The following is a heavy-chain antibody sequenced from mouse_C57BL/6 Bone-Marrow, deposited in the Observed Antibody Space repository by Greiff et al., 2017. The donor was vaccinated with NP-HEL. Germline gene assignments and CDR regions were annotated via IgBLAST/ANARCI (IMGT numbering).Heavy chain of an antibody. CDR3: ARTGNYYGSSFAY. CDR1: GFTFSDYG. D-gene: IGHD1-1*01. Sequence: EVHLVESGGGLVKPGGSLKLSCAASGFTFSDYGMHWVRQAPEKGLEWVAYISSGSSTIYYADTVKGRFTISRDNAKNTLFLQMTSLRSEDTAMYYCARTGNYYGSSFAYWGQGTLVTVSA. CDR2: ISSGSSTI. J-gene: IGHJ3*01. V-gene: IGHV5-17*01.